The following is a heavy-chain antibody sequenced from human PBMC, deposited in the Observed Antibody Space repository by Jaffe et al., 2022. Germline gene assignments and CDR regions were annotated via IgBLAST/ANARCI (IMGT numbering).Heavy chain of an antibody. V-gene: IGHV4-61*02. CDR2: IYTSGST. CDR1: GGSISSGSYY. J-gene: IGHJ6*03. CDR3: ARDRWDSSSRDYYYYMDV. Sequence: QVQLQESGPGLVKPSQTLSLTCTVSGGSISSGSYYWSWIRQPAGKGLEWIGRIYTSGSTNYNPSLKSRVTISVDTSKNQFSLKLSSVTAADTAVYYCARDRWDSSSRDYYYYMDVWGKGTTVTVSS. D-gene: IGHD6-13*01.